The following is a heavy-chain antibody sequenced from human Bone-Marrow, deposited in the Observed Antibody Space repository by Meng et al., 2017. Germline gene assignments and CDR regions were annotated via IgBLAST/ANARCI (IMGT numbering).Heavy chain of an antibody. D-gene: IGHD5-18*01. CDR2: INHSGRT. CDR3: ARTRGYSYGYYGY. J-gene: IGHJ4*02. V-gene: IGHV4-34*01. Sequence: QVQLQQWGAGLLKPSETLSLTCAVYGGSFSGYYWSWIRQPPGKGLDWIGEINHSGRTNYNPSLKSRVTISVDTSKNQFSLKLSSVTAADTAVYYCARTRGYSYGYYGYWGQGTPVTVSS. CDR1: GGSFSGYY.